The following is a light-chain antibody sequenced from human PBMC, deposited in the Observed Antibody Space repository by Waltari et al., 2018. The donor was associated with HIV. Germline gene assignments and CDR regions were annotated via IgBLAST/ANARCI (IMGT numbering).Light chain of an antibody. J-gene: IGKJ1*01. CDR3: QQCYNWPRT. CDR1: QSISNN. CDR2: SAS. Sequence: EVVMTQSPATLAMSPGERATVSCRANQSISNNLAWYQQRRGQPPRLLIYSASSRATGIPARFSGTGSGTEFTLTISSLQSEDFAVYYCQQCYNWPRTFGQGTKVEIK. V-gene: IGKV3-15*01.